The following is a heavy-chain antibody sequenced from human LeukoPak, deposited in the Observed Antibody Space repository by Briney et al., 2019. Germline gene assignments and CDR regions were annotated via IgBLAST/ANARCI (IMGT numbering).Heavy chain of an antibody. J-gene: IGHJ6*03. CDR3: ARTKATMVRGANYYYYYYMDV. CDR2: IYTSGST. D-gene: IGHD3-10*01. Sequence: SETLPLTCTVSGGPISSGSYYWRWIRQPAGKGLEWIGRIYTSGSTNYNPSLKSRVTISVDTSKNQFSLKLSSVTAADTAVDYCARTKATMVRGANYYYYYYMDVWGKGTTATVSS. CDR1: GGPISSGSYY. V-gene: IGHV4-61*02.